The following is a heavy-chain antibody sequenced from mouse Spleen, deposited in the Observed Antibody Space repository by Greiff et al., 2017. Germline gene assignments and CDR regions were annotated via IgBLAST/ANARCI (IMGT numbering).Heavy chain of an antibody. Sequence: EVQRVESEGGLVQPGSSMKLSCTASGFSFSDYYMAWVRQVPEKGLEWVANINYVGSSTYYLDSLKSRFIISRDNAKNILYLQMSSLKSEEKDTYYCARRDYSYGMDYWGQGTSVTVSS. CDR3: ARRDYSYGMDY. V-gene: IGHV5-16*01. J-gene: IGHJ4*01. D-gene: IGHD1-1*01. CDR2: INYVGSST. CDR1: GFSFSDYY.